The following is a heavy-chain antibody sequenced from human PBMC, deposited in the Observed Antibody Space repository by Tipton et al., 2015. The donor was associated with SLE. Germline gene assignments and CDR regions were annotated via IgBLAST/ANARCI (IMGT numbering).Heavy chain of an antibody. CDR2: IYNTGST. CDR3: ARETDSIGDY. CDR1: GGSISSSSYY. J-gene: IGHJ4*02. Sequence: TLSLTCTVSGGSISSSSYYWGWIRQPPGKGLEWIGTIYNTGSTYYNPSLKGRVTISVDTSKNQFSLKLSSVTAADTVVYYCARETDSIGDYWGQGTLVTVSS. D-gene: IGHD4-11*01. V-gene: IGHV4-39*02.